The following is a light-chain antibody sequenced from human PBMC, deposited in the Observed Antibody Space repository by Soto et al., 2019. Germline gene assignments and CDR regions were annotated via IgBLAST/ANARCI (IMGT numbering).Light chain of an antibody. Sequence: QYALTQPPSASGSPGQSVTISCTGTSSDVGGYNYVSWYQHHPGKAPKLMIYEVNKRPSGVPDRFSGSKSGNTASLTVSGLQAEDEADYYCSSYAGNSKYVFGIGTKAPS. J-gene: IGLJ1*01. CDR1: SSDVGGYNY. CDR3: SSYAGNSKYV. CDR2: EVN. V-gene: IGLV2-8*01.